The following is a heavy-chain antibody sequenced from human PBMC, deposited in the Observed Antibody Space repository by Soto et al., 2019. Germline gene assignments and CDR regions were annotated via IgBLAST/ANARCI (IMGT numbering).Heavy chain of an antibody. J-gene: IGHJ4*02. V-gene: IGHV3-23*01. CDR2: ISGSGGST. CDR3: AKAGVGYYDSSGYLDY. Sequence: LRLSCAASGFTFSSYAMSWVRQAPGKGLEWVSAISGSGGSTYYADSVKGRFTISRDNSKNTLYLQMNSLRAEDTAVYYCAKAGVGYYDSSGYLDYWGQGTLVTVSS. CDR1: GFTFSSYA. D-gene: IGHD3-22*01.